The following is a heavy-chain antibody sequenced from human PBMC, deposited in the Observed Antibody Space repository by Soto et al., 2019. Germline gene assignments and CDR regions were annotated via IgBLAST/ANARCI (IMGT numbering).Heavy chain of an antibody. D-gene: IGHD3-16*01. CDR3: VGGRDDNKNGF. CDR1: GDSIKSGDSY. Sequence: PSETLSLTCTVSGDSIKSGDSYWTWLRQFPGKGLEWIGQLYYTGTPFYNPSLESRITISADNSKNQFSLSLRSVTAADSAVYYCVGGRDDNKNGFWGQGILVTVSS. V-gene: IGHV4-30-4*01. J-gene: IGHJ4*02. CDR2: LYYTGTP.